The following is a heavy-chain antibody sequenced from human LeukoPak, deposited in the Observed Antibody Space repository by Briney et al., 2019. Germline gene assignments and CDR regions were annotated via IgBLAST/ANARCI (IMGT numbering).Heavy chain of an antibody. CDR1: GFTFNTYA. V-gene: IGHV3-30-3*01. CDR3: ARSGYSSGWHEYYFDY. J-gene: IGHJ4*02. Sequence: GGSLRLSCAASGFTFNTYAMHWIRQAPGKGLEWVTVTSSAGTNNYYADSVKGRFTISRDNSKNTLYLQMNSLRPEDTAVYYCARSGYSSGWHEYYFDYWGQGTLVTVSS. D-gene: IGHD6-19*01. CDR2: TSSAGTNN.